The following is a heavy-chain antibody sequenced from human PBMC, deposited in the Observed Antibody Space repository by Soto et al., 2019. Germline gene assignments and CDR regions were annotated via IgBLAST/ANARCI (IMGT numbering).Heavy chain of an antibody. J-gene: IGHJ4*02. D-gene: IGHD3-10*01. CDR2: ISSSGTTI. V-gene: IGHV3-11*01. Sequence: GGSLRLSCAASGFTFSDYYMSWIRQAPGKGLEWVSYISSSGTTIYHADSVKGRFTISRDNAKNSLYLQMNSLRAEDTAVYYCARDAYYGSGTYRYYFDYWGQGTLVTVSS. CDR3: ARDAYYGSGTYRYYFDY. CDR1: GFTFSDYY.